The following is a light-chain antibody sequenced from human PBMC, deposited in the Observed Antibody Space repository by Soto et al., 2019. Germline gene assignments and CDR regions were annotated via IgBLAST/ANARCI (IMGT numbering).Light chain of an antibody. CDR3: AAWDDRLGGRV. CDR2: KNT. J-gene: IGLJ1*01. V-gene: IGLV1-47*01. Sequence: QSVLSQPPSASGTPGQTVNISFSGSSSTIGSNYVFWYQQLPGTAPKLLIYKNTQRPSGVPDRFSGSKSGTSASLAISGLRSEDEADYCAAWDDRLGGRVFGTGTKLTVL. CDR1: SSTIGSNY.